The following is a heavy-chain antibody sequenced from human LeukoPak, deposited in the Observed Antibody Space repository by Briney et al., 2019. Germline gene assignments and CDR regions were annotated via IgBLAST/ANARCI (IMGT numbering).Heavy chain of an antibody. J-gene: IGHJ4*02. D-gene: IGHD3-22*01. V-gene: IGHV1-18*01. CDR3: ARVAEEHYDSSGYYFDY. Sequence: GASVKVSCKASGYTFTSYGISWVRQAPRQGLEWMGWISAYNGNTNYAQKLQGRVTMTTDTSTSTAYMELRSLRSDDTAVYYCARVAEEHYDSSGYYFDYWGQGTLVTVSS. CDR1: GYTFTSYG. CDR2: ISAYNGNT.